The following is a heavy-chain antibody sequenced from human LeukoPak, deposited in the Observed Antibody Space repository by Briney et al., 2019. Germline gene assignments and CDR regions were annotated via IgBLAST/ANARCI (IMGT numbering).Heavy chain of an antibody. J-gene: IGHJ6*03. D-gene: IGHD6-19*01. CDR3: ARVRRKDSSAWFAYFYYNMDV. CDR2: INHSGST. CDR1: GESFSGYY. Sequence: SETLSLTCAVYGESFSGYYWSWIRQPPGKGLEWIGEINHSGSTNYNPSLKSRVTISVDTSKNQFSLELSSVTAADTALYYCARVRRKDSSAWFAYFYYNMDVWGKGTTVTVSS. V-gene: IGHV4-34*01.